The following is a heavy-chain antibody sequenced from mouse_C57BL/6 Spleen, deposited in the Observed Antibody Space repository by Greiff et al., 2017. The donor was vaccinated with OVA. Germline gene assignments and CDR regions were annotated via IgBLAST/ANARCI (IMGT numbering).Heavy chain of an antibody. CDR3: ARGDGYARYFYV. CDR2: IYPGSGST. D-gene: IGHD2-3*01. V-gene: IGHV1-55*01. Sequence: QVQLQQPGAELVKPGASVKMSCKASGYTFTSYWITWVKQRPGQGLAWIGDIYPGSGSTKYNEKFKSKATLTVDTSSSTAYMQLSSLTSEDSAVYYCARGDGYARYFYVWGTGTTVTVSS. CDR1: GYTFTSYW. J-gene: IGHJ1*03.